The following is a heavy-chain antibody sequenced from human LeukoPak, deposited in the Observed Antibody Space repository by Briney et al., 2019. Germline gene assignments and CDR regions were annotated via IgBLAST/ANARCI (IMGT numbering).Heavy chain of an antibody. CDR2: ISIDGKTI. V-gene: IGHV3-48*03. CDR3: AKDSATYGRFDF. CDR1: GFTFSSYE. J-gene: IGHJ4*02. Sequence: GGSLRLSCAASGFTFSSYEMNWVRQAPGKGLEWVSYISIDGKTIHYADSVKGRFSISRDNSKDTLYLQMNSLRAEDTAVYFCAKDSATYGRFDFWGQGSLVIASS. D-gene: IGHD3-10*01.